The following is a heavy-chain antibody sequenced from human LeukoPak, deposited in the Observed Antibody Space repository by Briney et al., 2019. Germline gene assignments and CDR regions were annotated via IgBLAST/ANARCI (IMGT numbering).Heavy chain of an antibody. V-gene: IGHV4-59*01. CDR1: NGSISSFY. J-gene: IGHJ4*02. CDR3: ARQSISGSSLSYFDD. CDR2: IYYSGSS. D-gene: IGHD3-22*01. Sequence: SETLSLTCTASNGSISSFYWTWIGQPPGKGLEWIGNIYYSGSSNYNPSLKSRVTISVDTSKNQCSLKLSSVTAADTAVYYCARQSISGSSLSYFDDWGQGTLVNVSS.